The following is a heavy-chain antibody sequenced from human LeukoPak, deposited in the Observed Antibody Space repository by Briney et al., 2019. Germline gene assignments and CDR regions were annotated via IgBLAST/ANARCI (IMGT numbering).Heavy chain of an antibody. CDR1: GESISGFY. CDR2: IYYSGST. CDR3: ARERIGFDY. J-gene: IGHJ4*02. V-gene: IGHV4-59*12. D-gene: IGHD2-15*01. Sequence: PSETLSLTCTVSGESISGFYWTWIRQPPGKGLEWIGYIYYSGSTNYNPPLKSRVTISVDTSKNQFSLKLSSVTAADTAVYYCARERIGFDYWGQGTLVTVSS.